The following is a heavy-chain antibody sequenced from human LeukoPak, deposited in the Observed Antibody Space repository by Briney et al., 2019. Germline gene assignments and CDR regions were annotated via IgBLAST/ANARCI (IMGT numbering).Heavy chain of an antibody. CDR3: ARAPPYSGYDFGAFDI. CDR2: ISAYNGNT. V-gene: IGHV1-18*01. D-gene: IGHD5-12*01. CDR1: GYTFTSYG. Sequence: ASVKVPCKASGYTFTSYGISWVRQAPGQGLEWMGWISAYNGNTNYAQKLQGRVTMTTDTSTSTAYMELRSLRSDDTAVYYCARAPPYSGYDFGAFDIWGQGTMVTVSS. J-gene: IGHJ3*02.